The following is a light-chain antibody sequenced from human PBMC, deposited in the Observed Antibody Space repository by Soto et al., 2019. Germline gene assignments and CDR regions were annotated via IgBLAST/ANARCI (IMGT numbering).Light chain of an antibody. CDR3: QVWASTAEFFV. J-gene: IGLJ1*01. CDR1: KLGSKI. Sequence: SYELTQPPSVSVAPGQTARLTCGGDKLGSKIVHWYKQRPGQAPVAVVFDATDRPSGIPDRFSASRSGDTATLTISRVDAGDEADYFCQVWASTAEFFVFGSGTKVTVL. V-gene: IGLV3-21*02. CDR2: DAT.